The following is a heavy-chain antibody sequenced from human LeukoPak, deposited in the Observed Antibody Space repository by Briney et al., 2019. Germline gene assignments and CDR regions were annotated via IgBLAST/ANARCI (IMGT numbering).Heavy chain of an antibody. V-gene: IGHV4-4*07. D-gene: IGHD1-1*01. CDR1: GGSISSYY. CDR3: ARDGTTGTTEGY. Sequence: SETLSLTCTVSGGSISSYYWSWIRQPAGKGLEWTGRIYTSGSTNYNPSLKSRVTMSVDTSKNQFSLKLGSVTAADTAVYYCARDGTTGTTEGYWGQGTLVTVSS. CDR2: IYTSGST. J-gene: IGHJ4*02.